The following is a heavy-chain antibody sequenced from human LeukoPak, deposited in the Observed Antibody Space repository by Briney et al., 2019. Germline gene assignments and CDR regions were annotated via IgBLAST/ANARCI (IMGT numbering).Heavy chain of an antibody. CDR1: GFTFSTCW. Sequence: GVSLRLSCAASGFTFSTCWMAWVRQAPGKGPEWVANIKRDGSEKYYVESVKGRFTISRDNAKNSLFLQMNSLTAEDTSIYYCARDSSGNLDYWGQGALVTVSS. J-gene: IGHJ4*02. CDR3: ARDSSGNLDY. CDR2: IKRDGSEK. D-gene: IGHD1-26*01. V-gene: IGHV3-7*01.